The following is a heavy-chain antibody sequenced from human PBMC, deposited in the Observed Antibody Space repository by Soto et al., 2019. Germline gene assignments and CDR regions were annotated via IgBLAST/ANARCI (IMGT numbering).Heavy chain of an antibody. J-gene: IGHJ4*02. CDR3: ARDGGYTGYEPFRY. Sequence: VQLQESGPGLVKPSQTLSLTCTVSGGSISSGDYYWSWIRQHPGKGLEWIGFIYHSGTTSYNPSLKSRVTISVDTSKNQFSLNLSSVTAADTAVYFCARDGGYTGYEPFRYWGQGTLVTVSS. CDR2: IYHSGTT. V-gene: IGHV4-31*03. CDR1: GGSISSGDYY. D-gene: IGHD5-12*01.